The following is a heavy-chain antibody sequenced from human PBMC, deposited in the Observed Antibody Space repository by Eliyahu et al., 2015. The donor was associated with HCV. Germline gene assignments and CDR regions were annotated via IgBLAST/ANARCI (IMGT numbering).Heavy chain of an antibody. V-gene: IGHV1-69*01. CDR2: IIPIFGTA. Sequence: LEWMGGIIPIFGTANYAQKFQGRVTITADESTSTAYMELSSLRSEDTAVYYCARRSTSSTPADGWYFDLWGRGPLVTVSS. J-gene: IGHJ2*01. D-gene: IGHD2-2*01. CDR3: ARRSTSSTPADGWYFDL.